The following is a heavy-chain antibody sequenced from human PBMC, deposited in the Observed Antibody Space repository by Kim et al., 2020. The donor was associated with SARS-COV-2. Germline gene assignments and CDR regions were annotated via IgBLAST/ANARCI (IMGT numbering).Heavy chain of an antibody. CDR3: ARVSPTYYYDSSAYGIFDH. CDR1: GGSISSGDYY. Sequence: SETLSLTCAVSGGSISSGDYYWSWNRPPPGEGLVWVGHIYYSGSTYYYPSLKSRISISLDTYKNQFSLKLSAVTAADTAVYYCARVSPTYYYDSSAYGIFDHWGQGTLVTVSS. CDR2: IYYSGST. J-gene: IGHJ4*02. V-gene: IGHV4-30-4*01. D-gene: IGHD3-22*01.